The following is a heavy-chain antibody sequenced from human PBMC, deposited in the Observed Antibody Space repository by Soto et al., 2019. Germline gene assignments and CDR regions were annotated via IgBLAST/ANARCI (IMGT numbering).Heavy chain of an antibody. CDR2: ILNDGSNR. Sequence: QVQLVESGGGVVQPGRSLRLSCAASGFTFSNYGMHWVRQAPGKGLEWVAVILNDGSNRYHADSVKDRFTISRDNSKNRLSLQMNSLRAEDTAVYYWARDDEYSGNGMDVWGQGTTVTVS. CDR3: ARDDEYSGNGMDV. CDR1: GFTFSNYG. D-gene: IGHD3-10*01. J-gene: IGHJ6*02. V-gene: IGHV3-33*01.